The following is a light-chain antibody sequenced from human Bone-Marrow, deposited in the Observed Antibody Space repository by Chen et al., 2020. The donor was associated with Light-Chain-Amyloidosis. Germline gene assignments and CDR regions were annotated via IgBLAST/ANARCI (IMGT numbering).Light chain of an antibody. Sequence: SALTQPASVSGSPGQAITIPGTGTSSDVGGYNYVSWYQQHPGKAPKLMIYEVTNRPSGISIRFSGSKSGNTASLTISGLQAEDEADYYCSSFTITNTWIFGGGTKLTVL. J-gene: IGLJ2*01. CDR1: SSDVGGYNY. CDR3: SSFTITNTWI. V-gene: IGLV2-14*01. CDR2: EVT.